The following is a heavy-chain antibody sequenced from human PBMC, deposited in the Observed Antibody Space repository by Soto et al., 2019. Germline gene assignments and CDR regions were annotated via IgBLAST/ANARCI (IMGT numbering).Heavy chain of an antibody. J-gene: IGHJ3*02. CDR1: GFTVSSNY. V-gene: IGHV3-53*01. CDR2: IYSGGST. D-gene: IGHD1-26*01. Sequence: EVQLVESGGGLIQPGGSLRLSCAASGFTVSSNYMSWVRQAPGKGLEWVSVIYSGGSTYYADSVKGRFTISRDNSKNTLYLQMNSLRAEDTAVYYCARGTGGRSGDAFDIWGQGTMVTVSS. CDR3: ARGTGGRSGDAFDI.